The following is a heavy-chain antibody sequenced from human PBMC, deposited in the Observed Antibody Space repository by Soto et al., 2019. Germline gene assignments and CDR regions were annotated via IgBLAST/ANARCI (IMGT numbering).Heavy chain of an antibody. J-gene: IGHJ6*02. D-gene: IGHD3-22*01. CDR1: GGTFSSYA. CDR2: ISAYNGNT. V-gene: IGHV1-18*01. CDR3: ARGSSGYYFHYYYYGMDV. Sequence: ASLKVSCKASGGTFSSYAISWVRQAPGQGLEWMGWISAYNGNTNYAQKLQGRVTMTTDTSTSTAYMELRSLRSDDTAVYYCARGSSGYYFHYYYYGMDVWGQGTTVTVSS.